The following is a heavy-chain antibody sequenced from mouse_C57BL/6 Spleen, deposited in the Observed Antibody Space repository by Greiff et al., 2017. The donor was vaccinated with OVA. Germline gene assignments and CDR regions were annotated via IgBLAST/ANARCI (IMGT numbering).Heavy chain of an antibody. V-gene: IGHV1-69*01. CDR2: INPSDSYT. Sequence: QVQLQQPGAELVMPGASVKLSCKASGYTFTSYWMHWVKQRPGQGLEWIGEINPSDSYTNYNQKFKGKSTLTVDKSSSTAYMQLSSLTSEDSAVYYCARMENYYGSSYKAWFAYWGQGTLVTVSA. D-gene: IGHD1-1*01. CDR1: GYTFTSYW. J-gene: IGHJ3*01. CDR3: ARMENYYGSSYKAWFAY.